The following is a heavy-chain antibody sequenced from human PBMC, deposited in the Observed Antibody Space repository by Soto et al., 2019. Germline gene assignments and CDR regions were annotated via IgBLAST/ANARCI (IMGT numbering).Heavy chain of an antibody. CDR3: ARGVVPAAIEFSSSWYEIDY. V-gene: IGHV1-8*01. CDR2: MNPNSGNT. CDR1: GYTFTSYD. J-gene: IGHJ4*02. Sequence: ASVKVSCKASGYTFTSYDINWVRQATGQGLEWMGWMNPNSGNTGYAQKFQGRVTMTRNTSISTAYMELSSLRSEDTAVYYCARGVVPAAIEFSSSWYEIDYWGQGTLVTVSS. D-gene: IGHD2-2*01.